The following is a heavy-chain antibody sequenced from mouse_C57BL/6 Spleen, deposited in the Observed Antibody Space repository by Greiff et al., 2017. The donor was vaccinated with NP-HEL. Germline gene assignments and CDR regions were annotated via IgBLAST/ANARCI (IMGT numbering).Heavy chain of an antibody. CDR2: INPNNGGT. CDR3: ARKGTTDCFAY. V-gene: IGHV1-18*01. Sequence: VQLQQSGPELVKPGASVKIPCKASGYTFPDYNMDWVKQSHGKSLEWIGDINPNNGGTIYNQKFKGKATLTVDKSSSTAYMELRSLTSEDTAVYYCARKGTTDCFAYWGQGTLVTVSA. CDR1: GYTFPDYN. J-gene: IGHJ3*01. D-gene: IGHD1-1*01.